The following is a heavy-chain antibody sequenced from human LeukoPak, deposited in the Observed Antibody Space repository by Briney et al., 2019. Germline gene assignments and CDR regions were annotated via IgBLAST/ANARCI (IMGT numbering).Heavy chain of an antibody. CDR2: IYHSGST. J-gene: IGHJ5*02. D-gene: IGHD3-9*01. CDR3: ARGQYDILTGYYGWFDP. Sequence: SGTLSLTCAVSGGSISSSNWWSWVRQPPGKGLEWIGEIYHSGSTNYNPSLKSRVTISVDKSKSQFSLKLSSVTAADTAVYYCARGQYDILTGYYGWFDPWGQGTLVTVSS. CDR1: GGSISSSNW. V-gene: IGHV4-4*02.